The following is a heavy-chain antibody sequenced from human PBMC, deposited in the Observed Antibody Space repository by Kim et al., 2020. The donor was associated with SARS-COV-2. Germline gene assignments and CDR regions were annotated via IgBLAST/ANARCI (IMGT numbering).Heavy chain of an antibody. Sequence: ASVKVSCKASGYTFTSYGISWVRQAPGQGLEWMGWISAYNGNTNYAQKLQGRVTMTTDTSTSTAYMELRSLRSDDTAVYYCARDPYNWNYDSIRFDPWGQGTLVTVSS. J-gene: IGHJ5*02. D-gene: IGHD1-7*01. V-gene: IGHV1-18*01. CDR3: ARDPYNWNYDSIRFDP. CDR2: ISAYNGNT. CDR1: GYTFTSYG.